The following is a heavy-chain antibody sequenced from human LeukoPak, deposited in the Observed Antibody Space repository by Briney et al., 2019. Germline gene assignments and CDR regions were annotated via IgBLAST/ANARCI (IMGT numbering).Heavy chain of an antibody. D-gene: IGHD2-8*02. CDR3: ARAPLTGYYMDV. CDR2: INPNSGGT. V-gene: IGHV1-2*02. Sequence: GASVKVSCKASGYTSTGYYMHWVRQAPGQGLEWMGWINPNSGGTNYAQKFQGRVTMTRDTSISTAYMELSRLRSDDTAVYYCARAPLTGYYMDVWGKGTTVTVSS. CDR1: GYTSTGYY. J-gene: IGHJ6*03.